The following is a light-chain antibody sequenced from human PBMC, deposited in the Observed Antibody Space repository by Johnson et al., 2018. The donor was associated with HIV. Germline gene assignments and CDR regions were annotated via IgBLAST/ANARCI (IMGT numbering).Light chain of an antibody. CDR3: GTLDSSLGAGF. CDR1: SSDMGNYA. J-gene: IGLJ1*01. CDR2: DNN. V-gene: IGLV1-51*01. Sequence: QSVLTQPPSVSAAPGQKVTISCSGSSSDMGNYAVSWYQQLPGTAPKLLIYDNNKRPSGIPDRFSGSKSGTSATLGITGLQTGDEADYYCGTLDSSLGAGFFATGTKVTVL.